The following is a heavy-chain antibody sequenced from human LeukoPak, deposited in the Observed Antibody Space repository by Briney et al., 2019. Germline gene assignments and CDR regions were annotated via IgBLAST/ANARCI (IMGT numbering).Heavy chain of an antibody. D-gene: IGHD2-15*01. Sequence: GGSLRLSCAASGFIFSNYDISWVRQAPGKGLEWVSGISASGRDTYYGDPARGRFTISRDNSKNTVFLQMHSLRDEDTAVYYCAKHLLRSHDYWGQGTLVTVSS. CDR3: AKHLLRSHDY. CDR2: ISASGRDT. V-gene: IGHV3-23*01. J-gene: IGHJ4*02. CDR1: GFIFSNYD.